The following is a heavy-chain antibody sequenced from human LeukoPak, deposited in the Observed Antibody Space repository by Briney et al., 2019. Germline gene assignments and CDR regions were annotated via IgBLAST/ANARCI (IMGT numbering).Heavy chain of an antibody. CDR3: ARKGGWRDAFDI. V-gene: IGHV3-7*01. CDR1: GFTFSSYW. D-gene: IGHD6-19*01. Sequence: GGSLRLSCAASGFTFSSYWISWVRQAPGKGLEWVANIKQDGSEKCYVDSVKGRFTISRDNAKNSLYLQMNSLRAEDTAVYYCARKGGWRDAFDIWGQGTVVTVSS. CDR2: IKQDGSEK. J-gene: IGHJ3*02.